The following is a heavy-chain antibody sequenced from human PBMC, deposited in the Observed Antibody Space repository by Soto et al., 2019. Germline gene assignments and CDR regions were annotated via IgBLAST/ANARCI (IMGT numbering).Heavy chain of an antibody. CDR3: ARGSVRGCGGDCYPLVDYFDY. D-gene: IGHD2-21*02. V-gene: IGHV1-69*12. CDR1: GGTFSSYA. J-gene: IGHJ4*02. CDR2: IIPIFGTA. Sequence: QVQLVQSGAEVKKPGSSVKVSCKASGGTFSSYAISWVRQAPGQGLEWMGGIIPIFGTANYAQKYQGRVKITADESTSTAYMELSSLRSEDTAVYYCARGSVRGCGGDCYPLVDYFDYWGQGTLVTVSS.